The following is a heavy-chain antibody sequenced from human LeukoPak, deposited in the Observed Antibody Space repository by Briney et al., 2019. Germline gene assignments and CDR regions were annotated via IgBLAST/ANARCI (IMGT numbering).Heavy chain of an antibody. CDR1: GGSISSGGYY. J-gene: IGHJ3*02. CDR3: ARDGISWGYYDSGTSPEHAFDI. CDR2: IYYSGST. Sequence: SETLSLTCTVSGGSISSGGYYWSWIRQHPGKGLEWIGYIYYSGSTYYNPSLKSRITISVDTSKNQFSLKLTSVTAADTAVYYCARDGISWGYYDSGTSPEHAFDIWGQGTMVTVSS. D-gene: IGHD3-22*01. V-gene: IGHV4-31*03.